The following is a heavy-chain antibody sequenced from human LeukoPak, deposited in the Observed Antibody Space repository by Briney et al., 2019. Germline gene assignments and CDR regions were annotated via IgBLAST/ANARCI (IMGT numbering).Heavy chain of an antibody. Sequence: SVKVSCKASGGTFSNYAINWVRQAPGQGLEWMGGIIPTFVTAHYSQKFQGRVTITADEPTSTAYMELSSLRSEDTAMYYCARGTSGWYSEYWGQGTLVTVSS. V-gene: IGHV1-69*13. CDR3: ARGTSGWYSEY. D-gene: IGHD6-19*01. CDR1: GGTFSNYA. J-gene: IGHJ4*02. CDR2: IIPTFVTA.